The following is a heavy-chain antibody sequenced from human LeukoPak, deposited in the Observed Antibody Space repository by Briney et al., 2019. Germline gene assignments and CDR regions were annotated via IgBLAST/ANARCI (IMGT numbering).Heavy chain of an antibody. V-gene: IGHV3-23*01. J-gene: IGHJ1*01. CDR1: GFTFSSYA. Sequence: GGSLRLSCAASGFTFSSYAMSWVRQAPGKGLEWVSTISGSGGSTYYADSVKGRFTISRDNSKNTLYLQVNSLRAEDTAVYYCANDEPVDSSGWPEYFQHWGQGTLVTVSS. CDR2: ISGSGGST. D-gene: IGHD6-19*01. CDR3: ANDEPVDSSGWPEYFQH.